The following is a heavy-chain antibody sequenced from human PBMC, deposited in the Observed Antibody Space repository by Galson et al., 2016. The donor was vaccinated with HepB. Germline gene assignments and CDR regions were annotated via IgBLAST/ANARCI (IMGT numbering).Heavy chain of an antibody. Sequence: SLRLSCAAAGFTVSDNNVPWIRQAPGKGLECVSVIFGRGNTYYADSVEGRFTISRDNARNTVYLQMNSLRTEDTAVYYCAGYGGNSVWGQGTLVTVSS. J-gene: IGHJ4*02. D-gene: IGHD4-23*01. CDR3: AGYGGNSV. V-gene: IGHV3-53*01. CDR2: IFGRGNT. CDR1: GFTVSDNN.